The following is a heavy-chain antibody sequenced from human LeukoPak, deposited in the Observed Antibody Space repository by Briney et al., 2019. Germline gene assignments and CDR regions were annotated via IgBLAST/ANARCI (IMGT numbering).Heavy chain of an antibody. CDR2: INHSGST. Sequence: SETLSLTCAVYGGSFSGYYWSWIRQPPGKGLEWSGEINHSGSTNYNPSLTSRVTISVDTSKNQFSLKLSSVTAADTAVYYCARGVDSSGYLYWGQGTLVTVSS. CDR1: GGSFSGYY. CDR3: ARGVDSSGYLY. J-gene: IGHJ4*02. V-gene: IGHV4-34*01. D-gene: IGHD3-22*01.